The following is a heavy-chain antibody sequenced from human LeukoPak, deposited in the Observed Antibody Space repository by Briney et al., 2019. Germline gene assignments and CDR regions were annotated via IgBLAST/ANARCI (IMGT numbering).Heavy chain of an antibody. CDR3: ASIDGYNSGYFDY. J-gene: IGHJ4*02. Sequence: KPSETLSLTCAVYGGSFSGYYWSWIRQPPGKGLEWIGEINHSGSTNYNPSLKSRVTISVDTSKNQFSLKLSSVTAADTAVYYCASIDGYNSGYFDYWGQGTLVTVSS. CDR1: GGSFSGYY. V-gene: IGHV4-34*01. D-gene: IGHD5-24*01. CDR2: INHSGST.